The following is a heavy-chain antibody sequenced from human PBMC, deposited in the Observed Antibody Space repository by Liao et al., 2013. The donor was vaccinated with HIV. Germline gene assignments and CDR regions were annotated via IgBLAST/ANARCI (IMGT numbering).Heavy chain of an antibody. J-gene: IGHJ6*03. CDR2: IFYSGSA. D-gene: IGHD6-13*01. CDR1: GGSISSDTYY. CDR3: ARVCSSSWYAVGYYYYYMDV. Sequence: QLQLQESGPGLVKPSETLSLTCTVSGGSISSDTYYWGWIRQPPGKGLEWIGSIFYSGSAVYNPSLKSRVTILVDTSKNQFSLKLTSVTAADTAVYYCARVCSSSWYAVGYYYYYMDVWGKGTTVTVSS. V-gene: IGHV4-39*07.